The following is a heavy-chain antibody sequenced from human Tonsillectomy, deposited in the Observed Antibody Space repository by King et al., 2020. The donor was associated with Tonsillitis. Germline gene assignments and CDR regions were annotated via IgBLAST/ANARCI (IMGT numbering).Heavy chain of an antibody. CDR1: GFTFSTYG. V-gene: IGHV3-33*01. CDR2: IWSDGSNK. D-gene: IGHD1/OR15-1a*01. CDR3: ARGATGPTY. J-gene: IGHJ4*02. Sequence: VQLVESGGGVVQPGRSLRLSCAASGFTFSTYGMLWVRQAPGKGLQWVAVIWSDGSNKYYADSVKGRFTISRDNSKNTLYLQMNSLRAEDTAVYYCARGATGPTYWGQGTLVTVSS.